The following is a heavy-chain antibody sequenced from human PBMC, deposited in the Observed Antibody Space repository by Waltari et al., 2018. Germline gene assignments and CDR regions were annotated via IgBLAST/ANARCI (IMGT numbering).Heavy chain of an antibody. V-gene: IGHV1-24*01. CDR3: AGGISAPDYYYYGMDV. CDR2: FNPEDGEI. CDR1: GYALSELS. Sequence: QVQLEQSGAEVKKPGASMKVSCKVSGYALSELSMHWVRQAPGEGLEWMGGFNPEDGEIIEAQKFQGRVTITTDESTSTAYMELSRLRSEDTAVYYCAGGISAPDYYYYGMDVWGQGTTVTVSS. J-gene: IGHJ6*02. D-gene: IGHD3-16*01.